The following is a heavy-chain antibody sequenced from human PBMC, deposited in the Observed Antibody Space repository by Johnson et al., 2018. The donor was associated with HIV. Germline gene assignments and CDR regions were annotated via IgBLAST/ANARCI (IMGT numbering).Heavy chain of an antibody. CDR3: AREEKDNSRSASHDAFDF. CDR2: ISRNGGTT. J-gene: IGHJ3*01. V-gene: IGHV3-20*04. Sequence: VQLVESGGSAVRPGGSLRLSCPASGFTFDDYGMSWVRQPPGKGLEWVSGISRNGGTTGYIDSVQGRFTISRDNAKNSLHLKMNSLRPEDTAFYYCAREEKDNSRSASHDAFDFWGQGTMVTVSS. D-gene: IGHD2/OR15-2a*01. CDR1: GFTFDDYG.